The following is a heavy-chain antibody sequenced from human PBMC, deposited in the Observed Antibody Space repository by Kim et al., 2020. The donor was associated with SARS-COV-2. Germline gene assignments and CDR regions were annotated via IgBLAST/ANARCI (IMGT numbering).Heavy chain of an antibody. CDR1: GFTFSSYG. CDR2: ISYDGSNK. V-gene: IGHV3-33*05. Sequence: GGSLRLSCAASGFTFSSYGMHWVRQAPGKGLEWVAVISYDGSNKYYADSVKGRFTISRDNSKNTLYLQMNSLRAEDTAVYYCARDGAPWHFDYWGQGTLVTVSS. J-gene: IGHJ4*02. D-gene: IGHD3-16*01. CDR3: ARDGAPWHFDY.